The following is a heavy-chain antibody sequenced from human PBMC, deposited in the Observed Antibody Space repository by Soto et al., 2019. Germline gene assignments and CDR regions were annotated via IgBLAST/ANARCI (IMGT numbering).Heavy chain of an antibody. J-gene: IGHJ4*02. CDR2: INSDGTKT. D-gene: IGHD6-19*01. CDR1: GLTFTNYW. CDR3: ATECIGSGCRYFGY. V-gene: IGHV3-74*01. Sequence: SLRLSCAASGLTFTNYWMHWVRQAPGTGPVWVSRINSDGTKTWYADSVKGRLTISSENAKNTLYLQMNSLRAEDTAVYYCATECIGSGCRYFGYWGQGTLVTVSS.